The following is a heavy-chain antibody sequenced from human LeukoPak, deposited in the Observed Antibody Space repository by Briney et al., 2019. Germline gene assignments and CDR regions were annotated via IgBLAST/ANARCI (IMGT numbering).Heavy chain of an antibody. D-gene: IGHD2-8*02. V-gene: IGHV5-51*01. CDR1: GYSFTTYW. Sequence: GESLKISCKGSGYSFTTYWVGWVRQMPGKGLEWMGIIYPGDSDTRYSPAFQGQVAISADKSISTAYLQWSSLKASDTAMYYCANAWSDAFDTWGQGTMVTVSS. J-gene: IGHJ3*02. CDR3: ANAWSDAFDT. CDR2: IYPGDSDT.